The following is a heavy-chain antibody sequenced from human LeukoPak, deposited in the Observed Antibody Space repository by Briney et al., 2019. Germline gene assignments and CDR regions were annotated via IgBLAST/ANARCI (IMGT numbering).Heavy chain of an antibody. CDR1: GFTFKTYA. D-gene: IGHD6-19*01. CDR3: AKDAQGLVRGGIYFDF. V-gene: IGHV3-23*01. CDR2: MSGSGSST. J-gene: IGHJ4*02. Sequence: GRSLRLSCAASGFTFKTYAMNWVRQVPGNGPEWVSSMSGSGSSTDYADSVKGRFTISRDNSKNTLYLQMNSLRAEDTALYYCAKDAQGLVRGGIYFDFWGQGSLVTVSS.